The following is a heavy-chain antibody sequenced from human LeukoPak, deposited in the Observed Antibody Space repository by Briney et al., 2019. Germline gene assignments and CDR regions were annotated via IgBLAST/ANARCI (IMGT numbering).Heavy chain of an antibody. V-gene: IGHV3-15*01. CDR3: TTDIVVVPAADYYYYYMDV. CDR2: IKSKTDGGTT. CDR1: GFTFSNAW. Sequence: PGGSLRLSCAASGFTFSNAWMSWVRQAPGKGLEWVGRIKSKTDGGTTDYAAPVKGRFTISRDDSKNTLYLQMNCLKTEDTAVYYCTTDIVVVPAADYYYYYMDVWGKGTTVTVSS. D-gene: IGHD2-2*01. J-gene: IGHJ6*03.